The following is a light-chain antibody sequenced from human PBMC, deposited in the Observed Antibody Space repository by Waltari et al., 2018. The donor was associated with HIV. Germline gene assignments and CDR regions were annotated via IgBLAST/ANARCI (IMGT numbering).Light chain of an antibody. Sequence: SYELTQPPSVSVSPGQTARITCSGDALPKQYAYWYQQMPGQAPGLVIYQDTERPSGIPERFSGSSSGTTATLTIIGVQAQDEADYHCQSADSNAALWVFGGGTKLTVL. CDR2: QDT. CDR3: QSADSNAALWV. CDR1: ALPKQY. V-gene: IGLV3-25*03. J-gene: IGLJ3*02.